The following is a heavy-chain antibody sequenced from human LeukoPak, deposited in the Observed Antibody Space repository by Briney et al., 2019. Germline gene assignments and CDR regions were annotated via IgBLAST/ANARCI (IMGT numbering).Heavy chain of an antibody. CDR1: GGSFSDYF. CDR3: ARGHGAFDI. J-gene: IGHJ3*02. V-gene: IGHV4-34*01. CDR2: INHSGST. Sequence: SETLSLTCAVYGGSFSDYFWSWIRQPPGKGLEWIGEINHSGSTNYNPSLKSRITISVDTSKNQFSLKLTSVTAADTAVYYCARGHGAFDIWGQGTMVTVSS.